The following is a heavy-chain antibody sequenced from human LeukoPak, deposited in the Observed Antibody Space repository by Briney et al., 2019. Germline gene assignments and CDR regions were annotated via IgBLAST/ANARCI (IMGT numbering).Heavy chain of an antibody. CDR3: AKSFGYSRSWFDY. D-gene: IGHD6-13*01. V-gene: IGHV3-23*01. CDR1: GFTFSSYA. Sequence: PGGSLRLSCAASGFTFSSYAMSWARQAPGKGLEWVSGISGNGGGTYYADSVKGRFTISRDNSKNTLYLQMNSLRAEDTAVYYCAKSFGYSRSWFDYWGQGTLVTASP. J-gene: IGHJ4*02. CDR2: ISGNGGGT.